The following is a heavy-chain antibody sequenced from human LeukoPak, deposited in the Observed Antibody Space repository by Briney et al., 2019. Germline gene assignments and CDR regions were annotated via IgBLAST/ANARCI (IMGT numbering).Heavy chain of an antibody. CDR3: ALEGPPEYSSSYSI. V-gene: IGHV1-69*05. J-gene: IGHJ3*02. CDR2: IIPIFGTA. Sequence: SVKVSCKASGGTFSSYAISWVRQAPGQGLEWMGGIIPIFGTANYAQKFQGRVAITTDESTSTAYMELSSLRSEDTAVYYCALEGPPEYSSSYSIWGQGTMVTVSS. D-gene: IGHD6-6*01. CDR1: GGTFSSYA.